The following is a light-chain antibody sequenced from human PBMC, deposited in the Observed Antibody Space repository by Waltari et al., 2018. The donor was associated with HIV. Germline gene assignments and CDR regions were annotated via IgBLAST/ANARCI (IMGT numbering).Light chain of an antibody. CDR3: LLSFAGARPVV. Sequence: QAVVTQEPSLTVSPGGTVTLTCAPSTGPVTSGHHPYRFQQKSGQAPRTLIYDTFNKHSWTPARFSGSLLGGKAALTLSGAQPEDEAEYFCLLSFAGARPVVFGGGTNLTVL. CDR2: DTF. V-gene: IGLV7-46*01. CDR1: TGPVTSGHH. J-gene: IGLJ2*01.